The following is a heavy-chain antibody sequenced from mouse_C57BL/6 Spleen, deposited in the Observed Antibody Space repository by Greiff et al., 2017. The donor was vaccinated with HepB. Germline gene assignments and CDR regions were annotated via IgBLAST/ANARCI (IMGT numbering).Heavy chain of an antibody. CDR1: GYTFTDYN. J-gene: IGHJ4*01. D-gene: IGHD1-1*01. CDR3: ARGDYYGSSAYYYAMDY. V-gene: IGHV1-22*01. Sequence: VQLQQSGPELVKPGASVKMSCKASGYTFTDYNMHWVKQSHGKSLEWIGYINPNNGGTSYNQKFKGKATLTVNKSSSTAYMELRSLTSEDSAVYYCARGDYYGSSAYYYAMDYWGQGTSVTVSS. CDR2: INPNNGGT.